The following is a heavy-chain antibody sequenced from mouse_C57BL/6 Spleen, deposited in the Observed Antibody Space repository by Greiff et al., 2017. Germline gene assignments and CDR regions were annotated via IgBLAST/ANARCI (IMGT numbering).Heavy chain of an antibody. D-gene: IGHD2-4*01. J-gene: IGHJ4*01. CDR2: ISSGSSTI. Sequence: DVMLVESGGGLVKPGGSLKLSCAASGFTFSDYGMHWVRQAPEKGLEWVAYISSGSSTIYYADTVKGRFTISRDNAKNTLFLQMTSLRSEDTAMYYCAKIYYDYDVGAMDYWGQGTSVTVSS. CDR1: GFTFSDYG. V-gene: IGHV5-17*01. CDR3: AKIYYDYDVGAMDY.